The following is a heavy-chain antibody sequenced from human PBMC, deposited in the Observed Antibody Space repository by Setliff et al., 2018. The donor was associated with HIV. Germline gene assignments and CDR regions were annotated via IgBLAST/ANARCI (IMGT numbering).Heavy chain of an antibody. CDR3: ARDSSSWYEFYFDC. Sequence: GGSLRLSCAASGFTFSSYEMNWVRQAPGKGLEWVSYISSSGSTIYYADSVKGRFTISRDNAKNSLYLQMNSLRAEDTAVYYCARDSSSWYEFYFDCWGQGTLVTVSS. J-gene: IGHJ4*02. CDR1: GFTFSSYE. D-gene: IGHD6-13*01. CDR2: ISSSGSTI. V-gene: IGHV3-48*03.